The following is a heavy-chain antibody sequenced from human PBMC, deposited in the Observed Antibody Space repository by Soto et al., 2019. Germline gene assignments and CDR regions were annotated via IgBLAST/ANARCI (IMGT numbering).Heavy chain of an antibody. CDR3: AGERTGTTRMDV. CDR2: MNPNSGNT. D-gene: IGHD1-1*01. J-gene: IGHJ6*02. CDR1: GYTFTSYD. Sequence: QVQLVQSGAEVKKPGASVKVSCKASGYTFTSYDINWVRQATGQGLEWRGWMNPNSGNTGYAQKFQGRVTMTRNTSTSTAYMELSRLRSEDTAVYYCAGERTGTTRMDVWGQGTTVTVSS. V-gene: IGHV1-8*01.